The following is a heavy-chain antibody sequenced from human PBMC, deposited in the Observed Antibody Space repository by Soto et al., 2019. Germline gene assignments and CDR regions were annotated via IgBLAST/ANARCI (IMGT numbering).Heavy chain of an antibody. Sequence: EASVKVTCKASGYTFTSYAMRWVRQAPGQSLEWMGWINAGNGNTNYSQRFQGRVTITRDTSTSTAYMDLRSLRSDDTAVYYCARDQGITTFGVYSMYYYGMDVWGPGTTVTVSS. D-gene: IGHD3-3*01. CDR1: GYTFTSYA. CDR2: INAGNGNT. CDR3: ARDQGITTFGVYSMYYYGMDV. V-gene: IGHV1-3*01. J-gene: IGHJ6*02.